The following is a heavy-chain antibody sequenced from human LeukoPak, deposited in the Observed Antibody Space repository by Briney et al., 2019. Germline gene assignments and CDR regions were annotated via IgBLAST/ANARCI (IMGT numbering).Heavy chain of an antibody. CDR1: GFTFSSYS. CDR2: ISSSSSYI. CDR3: ARAHNWKYGTFDY. Sequence: TGGSLRLSCAASGFTFSSYSMNWVRQAPGKGLEWVSCISSSSSYIYYADSVKGRFTISRDNAKNSLYLQMNSLRVEDTAVYYCARAHNWKYGTFDYWGQGTLVTVSS. V-gene: IGHV3-21*01. J-gene: IGHJ4*02. D-gene: IGHD1-7*01.